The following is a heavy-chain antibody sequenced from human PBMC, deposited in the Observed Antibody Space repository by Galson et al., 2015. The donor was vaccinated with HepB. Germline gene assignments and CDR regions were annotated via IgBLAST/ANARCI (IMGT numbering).Heavy chain of an antibody. V-gene: IGHV3-23*01. D-gene: IGHD2-15*01. Sequence: SLRLSCAASGFTFSSYAMSWVRQAPGKGLEWVSAISGSGGSTYYADSVKGRFTISRDNPKNTLYLQMNSLRAEDTAVYYCARHADCSGGSCYLYYFDYWGQGTLVTVSS. CDR3: ARHADCSGGSCYLYYFDY. J-gene: IGHJ4*02. CDR1: GFTFSSYA. CDR2: ISGSGGST.